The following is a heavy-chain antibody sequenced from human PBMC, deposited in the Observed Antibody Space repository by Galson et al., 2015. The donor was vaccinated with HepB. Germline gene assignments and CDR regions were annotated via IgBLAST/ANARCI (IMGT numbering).Heavy chain of an antibody. Sequence: SLRLSCAASGFIVSSNYMTWVRQAPGKGLEWDSVIYTGGRTYYADSVEGRFTISRDNSKNTLYLQMNSLRAEDTAVYYCAREKAGRGYGYYGMDVWGQGTTVTVSS. D-gene: IGHD5-12*01. CDR2: IYTGGRT. J-gene: IGHJ6*02. CDR3: AREKAGRGYGYYGMDV. CDR1: GFIVSSNY. V-gene: IGHV3-53*01.